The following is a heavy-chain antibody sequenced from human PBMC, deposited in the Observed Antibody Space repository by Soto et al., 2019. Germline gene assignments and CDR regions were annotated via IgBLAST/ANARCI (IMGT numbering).Heavy chain of an antibody. V-gene: IGHV1-46*03. CDR3: AYSSSSSDFDY. Sequence: GASVKVSGKASGYTFTSYYMHWVRQAPGQGLEWMGIINPSGGSTSYAQKFQGRVTMTRDTSTSTVYMELSSLRSEDTAVYYCAYSSSSSDFDYWGQGTLVTVSS. J-gene: IGHJ4*02. CDR2: INPSGGST. CDR1: GYTFTSYY. D-gene: IGHD6-6*01.